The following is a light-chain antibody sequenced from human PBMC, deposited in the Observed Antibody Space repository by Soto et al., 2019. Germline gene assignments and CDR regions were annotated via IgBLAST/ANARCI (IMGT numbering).Light chain of an antibody. CDR2: DAS. J-gene: IGKJ4*01. V-gene: IGKV1-5*01. Sequence: DVQMTQSPSTLSASIGDRVFITCRASQSVGTWLAWYQQKPGKAPDLLIYDASNLESGVPSRFSGSGSGTEFTLTINGLQPADFATYYCQQHYVYPLTFGGGTKVEIE. CDR3: QQHYVYPLT. CDR1: QSVGTW.